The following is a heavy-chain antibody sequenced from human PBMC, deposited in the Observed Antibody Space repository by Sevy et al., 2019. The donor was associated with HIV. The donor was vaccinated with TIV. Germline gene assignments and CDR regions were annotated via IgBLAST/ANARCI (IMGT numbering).Heavy chain of an antibody. D-gene: IGHD6-13*01. J-gene: IGHJ6*02. V-gene: IGHV4-59*01. CDR1: GDSISGYY. CDR2: FYYSAST. Sequence: SETLSLTCTVSGDSISGYYWGWIRQPPGKGLEWIGYFYYSASTNYNPSLKSRVTISVDTTKNQVSLKVRSLTAADTAVYYCARGIAAPRGMDVWGQGTTVTVSS. CDR3: ARGIAAPRGMDV.